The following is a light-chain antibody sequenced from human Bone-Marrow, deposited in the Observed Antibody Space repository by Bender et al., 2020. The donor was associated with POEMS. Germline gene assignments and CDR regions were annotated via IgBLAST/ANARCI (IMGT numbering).Light chain of an antibody. CDR2: QDT. V-gene: IGLV3-1*01. J-gene: IGLJ2*01. CDR1: QLGEEY. CDR3: QSWGSKTGV. Sequence: SYELTQPPSVSVSPGQTATITCSVAQLGEEYACWYQQKPGQSPVVVIYQDTKRPSGIPERFSGSTSGNTASLTISGTQTMDEADYYCQSWGSKTGVFGGGAKLTVL.